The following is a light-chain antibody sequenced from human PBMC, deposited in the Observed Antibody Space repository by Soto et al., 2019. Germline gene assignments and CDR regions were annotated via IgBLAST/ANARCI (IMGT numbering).Light chain of an antibody. CDR3: QQYGESPFP. J-gene: IGKJ3*01. V-gene: IGKV3-20*01. CDR2: DAS. Sequence: ENVLTQTPAPLSLSPGERVTLSCSASQDIRSHLAWYQQKPGQAPRLLIFDASSRATGIPDRFSGSGSGTDFTLTISRLEPEDFAVDYCQQYGESPFPFGPVAKVAIK. CDR1: QDIRSH.